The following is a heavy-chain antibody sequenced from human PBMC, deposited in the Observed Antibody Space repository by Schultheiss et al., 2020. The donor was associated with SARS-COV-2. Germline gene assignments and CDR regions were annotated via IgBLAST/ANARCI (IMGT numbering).Heavy chain of an antibody. D-gene: IGHD3-22*01. V-gene: IGHV5-51*01. CDR2: IYPGDSDV. CDR3: ARPYYDTSNYYFDY. Sequence: GGSLRLSCKGSGYTFTNFWVGWVRQMPGKGLEWMGIIYPGDSDVRYSPSFEGQVTLSVDKSINTAYLQWSSLKASDTAMYYCARPYYDTSNYYFDYWGQGTLVTVSS. CDR1: GYTFTNFW. J-gene: IGHJ4*02.